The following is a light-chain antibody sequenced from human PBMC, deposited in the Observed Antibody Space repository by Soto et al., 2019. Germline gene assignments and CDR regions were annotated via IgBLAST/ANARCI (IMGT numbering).Light chain of an antibody. Sequence: ELVLAQSPGTLSLSPGAIATLSCRASQSIGSTYLVWYQQKPAQAPRLLIYGASNRATGTPDRFSGSGSGTDFTLTISRLEPEDFAVYDCQQFGSSPTFGQGTKVDIK. V-gene: IGKV3-20*01. CDR3: QQFGSSPT. J-gene: IGKJ1*01. CDR1: QSIGSTY. CDR2: GAS.